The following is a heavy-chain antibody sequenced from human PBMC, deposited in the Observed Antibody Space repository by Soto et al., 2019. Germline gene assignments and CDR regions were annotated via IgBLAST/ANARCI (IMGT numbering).Heavy chain of an antibody. Sequence: GGSLRLSCAASGFTFSSYGMHWVRQAPGKGLEWVAVISYDGSNKYYADSVKGRFTISRDNSKNTLYLQMNSLRAEDTAVYYCARDRLRYNWNDFPYYYYGMDVWGQGTTVTVSS. J-gene: IGHJ6*02. CDR3: ARDRLRYNWNDFPYYYYGMDV. CDR1: GFTFSSYG. D-gene: IGHD1-1*01. CDR2: ISYDGSNK. V-gene: IGHV3-30*19.